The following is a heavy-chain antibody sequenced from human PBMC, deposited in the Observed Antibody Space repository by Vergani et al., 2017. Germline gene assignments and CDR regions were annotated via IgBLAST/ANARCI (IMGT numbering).Heavy chain of an antibody. V-gene: IGHV3-23*01. CDR1: GFTFSNSA. CDR2: ISGHGDRT. D-gene: IGHD2/OR15-2a*01. Sequence: EVHLLESGGGQVEAGGSLRLSCVASGFTFSNSAMSWVRQTSGKGLEWVSAISGHGDRTYYADSVKGRFTISRDNSKNTVYLQMNSLKAEDRATYYCAREERSNTSPFVGEWGQGTLVTV. J-gene: IGHJ4*02. CDR3: AREERSNTSPFVGE.